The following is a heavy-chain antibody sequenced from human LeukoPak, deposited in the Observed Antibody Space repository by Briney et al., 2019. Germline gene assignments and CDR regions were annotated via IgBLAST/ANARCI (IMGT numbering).Heavy chain of an antibody. Sequence: PGGSLRLSCAASGFTFSNYGMHWVRQAPGKGLEFVANTNQNGDEKYYVDSVKGRFTISRDNARNSVYLQMKSLRAEDTAIYYCVTGVGYWGQGTLVTVSS. D-gene: IGHD7-27*01. V-gene: IGHV3-7*01. CDR1: GFTFSNYG. CDR3: VTGVGY. J-gene: IGHJ4*02. CDR2: TNQNGDEK.